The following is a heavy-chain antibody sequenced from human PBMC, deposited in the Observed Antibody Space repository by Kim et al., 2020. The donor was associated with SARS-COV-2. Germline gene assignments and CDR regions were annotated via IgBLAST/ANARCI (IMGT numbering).Heavy chain of an antibody. J-gene: IGHJ6*02. D-gene: IGHD3-22*01. V-gene: IGHV1-3*01. Sequence: QGRVTITRDTSASTAYMELSSLRSEDTAVYYCARNYYDSIRHREDYGMDVWGQGTTVTVSS. CDR3: ARNYYDSIRHREDYGMDV.